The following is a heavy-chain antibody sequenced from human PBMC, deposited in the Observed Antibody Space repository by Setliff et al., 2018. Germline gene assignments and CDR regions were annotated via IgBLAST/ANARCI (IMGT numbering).Heavy chain of an antibody. V-gene: IGHV1-18*01. Sequence: ASVKVSFKSSGYTFNTHGVSWVRQAPGQRPEWMGWISPYNGKTRSIERFQGRLTLTIDTSTNTVLMELRNLRPDDTAIYYCARDGGGYCATTSCFHFDYWGQGTQVTVSS. D-gene: IGHD2-15*01. J-gene: IGHJ4*02. CDR1: GYTFNTHG. CDR2: ISPYNGKT. CDR3: ARDGGGYCATTSCFHFDY.